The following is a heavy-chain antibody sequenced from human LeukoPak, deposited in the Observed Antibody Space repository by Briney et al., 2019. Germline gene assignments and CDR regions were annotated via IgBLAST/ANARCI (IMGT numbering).Heavy chain of an antibody. Sequence: AGGSLRLSCAASGFTFDDYAMHWVRQAPGKGLEWVSGISWNSGSIGYADSVKGRFTISRDNAKNSLYLQMNSLRAEDMALYYCAKGSSWHIFDYYYMDVWGKGTTVTVSS. D-gene: IGHD6-13*01. CDR3: AKGSSWHIFDYYYMDV. J-gene: IGHJ6*03. V-gene: IGHV3-9*03. CDR2: ISWNSGSI. CDR1: GFTFDDYA.